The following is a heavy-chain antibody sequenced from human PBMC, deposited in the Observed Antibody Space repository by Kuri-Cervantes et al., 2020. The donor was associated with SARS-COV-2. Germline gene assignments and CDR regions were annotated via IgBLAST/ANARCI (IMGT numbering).Heavy chain of an antibody. V-gene: IGHV1-69*10. CDR3: ARDEIAAAGTYYYYYGMDV. CDR1: GYTFTSYG. CDR2: IIPILGIA. D-gene: IGHD6-13*01. Sequence: SVKVSCKASGYTFTSYGISWVRQAPGQGLEWMGGIIPILGIANYAQKFQGRVTITADKSMSTAYMELSSLRSEDTAVYYCARDEIAAAGTYYYYYGMDVWGQGTTVTVSS. J-gene: IGHJ6*02.